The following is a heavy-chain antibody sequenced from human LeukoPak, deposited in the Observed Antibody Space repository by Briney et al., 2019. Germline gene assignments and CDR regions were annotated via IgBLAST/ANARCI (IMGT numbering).Heavy chain of an antibody. CDR3: AKDQVGGVITFGGPDY. V-gene: IGHV3-30*02. J-gene: IGHJ4*02. CDR2: IRYDGSNK. CDR1: GFTFSSYG. D-gene: IGHD3-16*01. Sequence: GGSLRLSCAASGFTFSSYGMHWVRQAPGKGLEWVAFIRYDGSNKYYADSVKGRFTISRDNSKNTLYLQMNSLRAEDTAVYYCAKDQVGGVITFGGPDYWGQGTLVTVSS.